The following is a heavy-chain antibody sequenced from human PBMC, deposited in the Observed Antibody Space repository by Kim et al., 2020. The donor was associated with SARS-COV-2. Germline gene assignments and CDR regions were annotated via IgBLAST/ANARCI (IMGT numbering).Heavy chain of an antibody. CDR3: AKSITEKSYWVY. CDR2: VSGSGGSA. V-gene: IGHV3-23*01. CDR1: AFKFSTDA. J-gene: IGHJ4*02. Sequence: GGSLRLSCAASAFKFSTDAMGWVRQAPGKGLEWVGGVSGSGGSAHYADSMKGRFTISRDDSVSTLYLQMNSLRAEDTAIYYCAKSITEKSYWVYWGQGTLVTVSS. D-gene: IGHD1-20*01.